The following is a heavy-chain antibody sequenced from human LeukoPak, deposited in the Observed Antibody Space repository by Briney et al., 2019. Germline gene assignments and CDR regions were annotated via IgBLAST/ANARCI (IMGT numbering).Heavy chain of an antibody. D-gene: IGHD1-26*01. V-gene: IGHV3-21*01. CDR2: ITSSSSYI. CDR1: GFAFSTYN. Sequence: GGTLRLSCAASGFAFSTYNMNWVRQAPGKGLEWVSSITSSSSYIYYADSVKGRFTISRDNAKSSLYLQMNSLRDEDTAVYYCARDPYSGNYGDYYYYMDVWGKGTTVTISS. CDR3: ARDPYSGNYGDYYYYMDV. J-gene: IGHJ6*03.